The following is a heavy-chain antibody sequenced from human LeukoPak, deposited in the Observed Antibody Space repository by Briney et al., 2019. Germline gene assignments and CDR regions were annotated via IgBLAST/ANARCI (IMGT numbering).Heavy chain of an antibody. Sequence: SQILSLTCTVSGGSISSGGYYWSWIRQHPGKGLEWIGYIHYSGSTYYNPSLKSRVTISVDTSKNQFSLKLSSVTAADTAVYYCARDLGGTADYWGQGTLVTVSS. CDR2: IHYSGST. J-gene: IGHJ4*02. CDR1: GGSISSGGYY. CDR3: ARDLGGTADY. V-gene: IGHV4-31*03. D-gene: IGHD3-10*01.